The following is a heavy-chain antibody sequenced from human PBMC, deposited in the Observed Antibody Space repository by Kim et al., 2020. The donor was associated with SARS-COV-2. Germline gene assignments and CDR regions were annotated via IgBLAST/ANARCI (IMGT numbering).Heavy chain of an antibody. CDR2: ISGSRGST. CDR3: AKDLKLLWFGGKNDAFDI. J-gene: IGHJ3*02. D-gene: IGHD3-10*01. Sequence: GGSLRLSCAASGFTFSSYAMSWVRQAPGKGLEWVSAISGSRGSTYYADSVKGRFTISRDNSKNTLYLQMNSLRAEDTAVYYCAKDLKLLWFGGKNDAFDIWGQGTMVTVSS. CDR1: GFTFSSYA. V-gene: IGHV3-23*01.